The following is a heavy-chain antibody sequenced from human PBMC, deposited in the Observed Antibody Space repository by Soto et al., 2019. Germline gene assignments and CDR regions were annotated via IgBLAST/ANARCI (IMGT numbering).Heavy chain of an antibody. D-gene: IGHD2-15*01. CDR2: IYYSGST. CDR3: ARLASGVAATSWFDP. Sequence: PSETLSLTCTVSGGSISSSSYYWGWIRQPPGKGLEWIGSIYYSGSTYYNPSLKSRVTISVDTSKNQFSLKLSSVTAADTAGYYCARLASGVAATSWFDPWGQGTLVTVSS. J-gene: IGHJ5*02. CDR1: GGSISSSSYY. V-gene: IGHV4-39*01.